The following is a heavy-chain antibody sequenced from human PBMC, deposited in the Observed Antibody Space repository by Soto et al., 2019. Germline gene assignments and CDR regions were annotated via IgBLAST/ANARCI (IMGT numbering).Heavy chain of an antibody. D-gene: IGHD3-3*01. Sequence: PSETLSLTCAVYGGSFSGYYWSWIRQPPGKGLEWIGEINHSGSTNYNPSLKSRVTISVDTSKNQFSLKLSSVTAADTAVYYCARARRVLRFLEWSPYGMEVWCQGNSVT. J-gene: IGHJ6*02. V-gene: IGHV4-34*01. CDR2: INHSGST. CDR1: GGSFSGYY. CDR3: ARARRVLRFLEWSPYGMEV.